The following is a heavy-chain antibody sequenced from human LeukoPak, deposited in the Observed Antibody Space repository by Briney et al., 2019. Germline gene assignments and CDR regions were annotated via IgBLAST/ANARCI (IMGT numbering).Heavy chain of an antibody. CDR2: IYYSGST. CDR3: ARGPRGNWNYPPWDY. V-gene: IGHV4-59*12. J-gene: IGHJ4*02. CDR1: GGSISSYY. D-gene: IGHD1-7*01. Sequence: SETLSLTCTVSGGSISSYYWSWIRQPPGKGLEWIGYIYYSGSTNYNPSLKSRVTISVDTSKNQFSLKLSSVTAEDTAVYYCARGPRGNWNYPPWDYWGQGTLVTVSS.